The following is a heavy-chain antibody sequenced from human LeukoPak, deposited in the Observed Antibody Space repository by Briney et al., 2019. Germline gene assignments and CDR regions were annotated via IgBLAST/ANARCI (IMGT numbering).Heavy chain of an antibody. Sequence: GESLKISCKGSGYSFISYWIGWVGQMPGKGLEWMGIIYPGDSGTRYSPSFQGQVTISADKSISTAYLQWSSLKAPDTAMYYCARWIGGTEHDAFDIWGQGTMVTVSS. CDR1: GYSFISYW. CDR2: IYPGDSGT. CDR3: ARWIGGTEHDAFDI. J-gene: IGHJ3*02. V-gene: IGHV5-51*01. D-gene: IGHD1-1*01.